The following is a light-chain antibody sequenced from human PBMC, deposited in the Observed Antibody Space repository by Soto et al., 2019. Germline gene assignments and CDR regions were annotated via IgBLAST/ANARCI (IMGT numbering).Light chain of an antibody. Sequence: QSALTQPPSASGSPGQSVTISCTGTSSDVGGYNYVSWYQQHPGKAPKLMIYEVSKRPSGVPDRFSDSKSGNTASLTVSGLQAEDEADYYCSSYAGSNNLHVVFGGGTKVTVL. CDR2: EVS. CDR1: SSDVGGYNY. J-gene: IGLJ2*01. V-gene: IGLV2-8*01. CDR3: SSYAGSNNLHVV.